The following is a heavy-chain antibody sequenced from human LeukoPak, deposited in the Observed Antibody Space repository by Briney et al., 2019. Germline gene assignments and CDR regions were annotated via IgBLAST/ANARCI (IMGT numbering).Heavy chain of an antibody. Sequence: GGSLRLSCAASGFTFSSYAMSWVRQAPGKGLEWVSAISGSGGSTYYADSVKGRFTISRDNSKNALYLQMNSLRAEDTAVYYCAKEKYSSSSELFFYIFDYWGQGTLATVSS. CDR2: ISGSGGST. V-gene: IGHV3-23*01. J-gene: IGHJ4*02. CDR1: GFTFSSYA. CDR3: AKEKYSSSSELFFYIFDY. D-gene: IGHD6-6*01.